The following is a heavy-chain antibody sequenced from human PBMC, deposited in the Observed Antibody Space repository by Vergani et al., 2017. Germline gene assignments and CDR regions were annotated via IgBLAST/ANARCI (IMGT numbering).Heavy chain of an antibody. V-gene: IGHV4-38-2*01. CDR1: DFISNGHY. CDR2: LYASGST. J-gene: IGHJ6*03. D-gene: IGHD2-2*01. Sequence: QVQLQESGPGLVKPSETLSLICDVFDFISNGHYWGWIRQSPEKGLEWIGSLYASGSTYYSPSLKSRVAISIDTSKNHFSLRLSSVTAADTAVYYCARGRGYCSSTSCYYYYYYMDVWGKGTTVTVSS. CDR3: ARGRGYCSSTSCYYYYYYMDV.